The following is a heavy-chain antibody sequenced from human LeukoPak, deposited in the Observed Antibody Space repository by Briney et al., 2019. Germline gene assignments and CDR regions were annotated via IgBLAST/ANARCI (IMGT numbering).Heavy chain of an antibody. V-gene: IGHV1-2*02. CDR2: INPKSGGT. CDR3: ARGPPFGESEMYFDY. CDR1: GYTFTGYY. J-gene: IGHJ4*02. Sequence: GASVKVSCKASGYTFTGYYMRWVRQAPGQGLEWMGWINPKSGGTNYAQKFQGRVTMTRDTSISTVYMELSRLRSDDTAVYYCARGPPFGESEMYFDYWGRGTLVTFSS. D-gene: IGHD3-10*01.